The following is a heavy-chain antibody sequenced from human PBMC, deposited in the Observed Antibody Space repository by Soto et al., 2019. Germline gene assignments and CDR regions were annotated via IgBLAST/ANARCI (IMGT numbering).Heavy chain of an antibody. CDR2: INHSGST. J-gene: IGHJ6*02. V-gene: IGHV4-34*01. CDR3: ARGEARYDFWSGPYYYYYGMDV. D-gene: IGHD3-3*01. CDR1: GGSFSGYY. Sequence: SETLSLTCAVYGGSFSGYYWSWIRQPPGKGLEWIGEINHSGSTNYNPSLKSRVTISVDTSKNQFSLKLSSVTAADTAVYYCARGEARYDFWSGPYYYYYGMDVWGQGTTVTVSS.